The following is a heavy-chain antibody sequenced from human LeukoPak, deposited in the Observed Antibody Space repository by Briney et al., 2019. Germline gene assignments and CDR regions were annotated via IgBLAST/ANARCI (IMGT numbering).Heavy chain of an antibody. D-gene: IGHD5-18*01. J-gene: IGHJ5*01. CDR2: ITKRSRVI. CDR3: AREDGDYGYDNYFDS. CDR1: GFTFSDYD. V-gene: IGHV3-48*03. Sequence: GGFLRLSCAASGFTFSDYDMNWFRQTPGKGLEWVSTITKRSRVIYYADSVKGRFTISRDNANDLLFLQMDSLRLDDTALYYCAREDGDYGYDNYFDSWGQGTRVTVSS.